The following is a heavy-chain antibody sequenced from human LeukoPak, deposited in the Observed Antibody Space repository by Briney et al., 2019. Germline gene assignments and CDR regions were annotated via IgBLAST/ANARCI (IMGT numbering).Heavy chain of an antibody. J-gene: IGHJ4*02. CDR2: INPNSGGT. CDR3: ARGWGYCSSTSCSPFGY. V-gene: IGHV1-2*02. Sequence: GASVKVSCKASGYTFTSYAMHWVRQAPGQRLEWMGWINPNSGGTNYAQKFQGRVTMTRDTSISTAYMELSRLRSDDTAVYYCARGWGYCSSTSCSPFGYWGQGTLVTVSS. CDR1: GYTFTSYA. D-gene: IGHD2-2*01.